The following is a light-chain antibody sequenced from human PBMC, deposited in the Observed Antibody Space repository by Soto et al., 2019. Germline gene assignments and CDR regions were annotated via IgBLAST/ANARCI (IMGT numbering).Light chain of an antibody. J-gene: IGKJ3*01. CDR2: KGS. Sequence: IRMAHSPSPLSASVGDRVVSTGRPSQTVKGGLAWYQQKPGKAPNLLIYKGSSLESEVPSRFSGSGSGTEFTLTISCLQPDDFATYYCQEYNSYSRFTFGPGTKVDVK. V-gene: IGKV1-5*03. CDR3: QEYNSYSRFT. CDR1: QTVKGG.